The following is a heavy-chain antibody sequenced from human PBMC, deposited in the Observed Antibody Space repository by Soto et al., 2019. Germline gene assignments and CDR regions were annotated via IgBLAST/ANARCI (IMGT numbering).Heavy chain of an antibody. Sequence: GGSLRLSCAASGFTFSSYAMSWVRQAPGKGLEWVSAISGSGGSTYYADSVKGRFTISRDNSKNTLYLQMNSLRAEDTAVYYCAKGYDYGDPRAEYFQHWGQGTLVTVSS. CDR1: GFTFSSYA. J-gene: IGHJ1*01. CDR3: AKGYDYGDPRAEYFQH. V-gene: IGHV3-23*01. D-gene: IGHD4-17*01. CDR2: ISGSGGST.